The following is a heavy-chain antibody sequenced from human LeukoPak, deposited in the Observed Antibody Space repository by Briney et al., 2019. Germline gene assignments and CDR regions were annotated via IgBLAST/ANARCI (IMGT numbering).Heavy chain of an antibody. D-gene: IGHD6-6*01. CDR1: GGTFSSYA. J-gene: IGHJ6*03. CDR3: ARERYIAARPDYYYYYMDV. Sequence: ASVKVSCKASGGTFSSYAISWVRQAPGQGLEWMGRIIPIFGTANYAQKFQGRVTITADKSTSTAYMELSSLRSEDTAVYYCARERYIAARPDYYYYYMDVWGKGTTVTVSS. V-gene: IGHV1-69*06. CDR2: IIPIFGTA.